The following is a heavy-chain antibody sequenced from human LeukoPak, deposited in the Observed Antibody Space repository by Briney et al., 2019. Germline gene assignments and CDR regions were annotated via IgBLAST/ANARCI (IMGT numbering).Heavy chain of an antibody. CDR3: ATDGGPAYSSSWYLY. CDR1: GFTFSSYW. Sequence: GGSLRLSCAASGFTFSSYWMHWVRQAPGKGLVWVSRINSDGSSTSYADSVKGRFTLSRDNAKNSLYLQMNSLRAEDTAVYYCATDGGPAYSSSWYLYWGQGSLVTVSS. CDR2: INSDGSST. J-gene: IGHJ4*02. D-gene: IGHD6-13*01. V-gene: IGHV3-74*01.